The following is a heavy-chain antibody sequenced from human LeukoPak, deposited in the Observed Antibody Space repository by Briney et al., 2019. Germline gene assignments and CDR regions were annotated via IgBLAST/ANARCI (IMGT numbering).Heavy chain of an antibody. CDR3: ATARRHDYGDYGGAFDN. Sequence: PGGSLRLSRVAPGVTVSSSYMSSVRQAPREGLEYVSFLYSGGSTFYADSVKGRFPIPRDNSKNTLHLQMNSLRADDTAIYYCATARRHDYGDYGGAFDNWGQGILVTVSS. J-gene: IGHJ4*02. D-gene: IGHD4-17*01. CDR2: LYSGGST. CDR1: GVTVSSSY. V-gene: IGHV3-53*01.